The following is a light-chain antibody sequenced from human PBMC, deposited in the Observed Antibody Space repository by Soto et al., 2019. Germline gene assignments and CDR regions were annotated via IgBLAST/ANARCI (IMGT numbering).Light chain of an antibody. Sequence: EIVMTQSPATLSLSPGESAALSCRASQSINRDLAWYQQKPGQPPRLHIYGASTRATGVPARFTGSESGSEFTLTFSGLQSEDFAVYYCLQGDNWPLTFGQRTRLE. CDR3: LQGDNWPLT. J-gene: IGKJ2*01. CDR2: GAS. CDR1: QSINRD. V-gene: IGKV3-15*01.